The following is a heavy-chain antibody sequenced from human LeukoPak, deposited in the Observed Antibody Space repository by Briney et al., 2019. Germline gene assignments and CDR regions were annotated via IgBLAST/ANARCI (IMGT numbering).Heavy chain of an antibody. Sequence: GGSLRLSCAASGFTFKSHAMSWVRQAPGEGLEWVSATSGSGGSKFYADSVKGRFTISRDNSKNTLYLQMNSLRAEDTAIYYCAKFPSYDSSGHDGFDVWGQGTRVTVSS. CDR3: AKFPSYDSSGHDGFDV. V-gene: IGHV3-23*01. D-gene: IGHD3-22*01. CDR2: TSGSGGSK. CDR1: GFTFKSHA. J-gene: IGHJ3*01.